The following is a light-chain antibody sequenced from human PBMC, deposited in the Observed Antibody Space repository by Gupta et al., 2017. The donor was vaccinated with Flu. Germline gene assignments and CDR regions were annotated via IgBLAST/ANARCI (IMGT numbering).Light chain of an antibody. Sequence: TSSDVGGYNYVSWYQRHPGKAPKLMIYDVSNRPSGVSNRFSGSKSGNTASLTISGLQAEDEAYYYCSSYTSNITHVFGTGTKVTVL. CDR1: SSDVGGYNY. CDR2: DVS. V-gene: IGLV2-14*03. CDR3: SSYTSNITHV. J-gene: IGLJ1*01.